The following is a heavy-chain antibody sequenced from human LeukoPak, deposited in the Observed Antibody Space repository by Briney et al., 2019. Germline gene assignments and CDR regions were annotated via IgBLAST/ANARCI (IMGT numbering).Heavy chain of an antibody. CDR1: GDSFSRNTYS. CDR2: IYYTGRT. Sequence: SETLSLTCTVSGDSFSRNTYSWGWIRQPPGKGLEWIGSIYYTGRTFYNPSLKSRVTISVDTSKNQFSLKLSSVTAADTAVYYCARRGSMGGSFVGAFDICGQGTMVTVSS. V-gene: IGHV4-39*01. J-gene: IGHJ3*02. D-gene: IGHD1-26*01. CDR3: ARRGSMGGSFVGAFDI.